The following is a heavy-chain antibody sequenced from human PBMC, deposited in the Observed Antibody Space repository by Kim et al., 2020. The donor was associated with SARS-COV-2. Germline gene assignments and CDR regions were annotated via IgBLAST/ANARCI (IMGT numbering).Heavy chain of an antibody. Sequence: GGSLRLSCAASGFTFSSYGMHWVRQAPGKGLEWVAVISYDGSNKYYADSVKGRFTISRDNSKNTLYLQMNSLRAEDTAVYYCAKWIAAAGTDWFDPWGQG. D-gene: IGHD6-13*01. CDR1: GFTFSSYG. CDR3: AKWIAAAGTDWFDP. V-gene: IGHV3-30*18. CDR2: ISYDGSNK. J-gene: IGHJ5*02.